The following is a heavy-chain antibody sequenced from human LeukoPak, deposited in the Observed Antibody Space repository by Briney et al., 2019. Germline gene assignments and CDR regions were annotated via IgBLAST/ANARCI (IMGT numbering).Heavy chain of an antibody. V-gene: IGHV3-30*04. CDR3: ARASESYYFDY. D-gene: IGHD1-26*01. Sequence: GGSLRLSCAASGFTFSSYAMHWVRQAPGKGLEWVAVISYDGSNKFYADSVKGRFTISRDNSKNTLYLQMNSLRAEDTAVYYCARASESYYFDYWGQGTLVTVSS. CDR1: GFTFSSYA. CDR2: ISYDGSNK. J-gene: IGHJ4*02.